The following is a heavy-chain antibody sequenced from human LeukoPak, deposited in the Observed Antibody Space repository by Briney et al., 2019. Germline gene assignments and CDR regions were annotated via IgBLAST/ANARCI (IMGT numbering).Heavy chain of an antibody. V-gene: IGHV3-7*01. D-gene: IGHD3-22*01. CDR1: GFTFSSYW. Sequence: GGSLRLSCAASGFTFSSYWMSWVRQAPGKGLEWVANIKQDGSEKYYVDSVKGRFTISRDNAKNSQYLQMNSLRAEDTAVYYCARESLYYYDSSGLDASDIWGQGTMVTVSS. J-gene: IGHJ3*02. CDR3: ARESLYYYDSSGLDASDI. CDR2: IKQDGSEK.